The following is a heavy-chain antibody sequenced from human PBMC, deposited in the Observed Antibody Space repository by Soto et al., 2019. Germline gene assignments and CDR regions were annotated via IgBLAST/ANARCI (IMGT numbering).Heavy chain of an antibody. Sequence: QVQLVESGGGVVQPGRSLRLSCAASGFTFSSYGMHWVRQAPGKGLEWVAVIRYDGSNKYYADSVKGRFTISRDNSKNTLYLQMNSLRAEDTAVYYCARESVVPAATPHFDYWGQGTLVTVSS. J-gene: IGHJ4*02. CDR1: GFTFSSYG. CDR2: IRYDGSNK. V-gene: IGHV3-33*01. D-gene: IGHD2-2*01. CDR3: ARESVVPAATPHFDY.